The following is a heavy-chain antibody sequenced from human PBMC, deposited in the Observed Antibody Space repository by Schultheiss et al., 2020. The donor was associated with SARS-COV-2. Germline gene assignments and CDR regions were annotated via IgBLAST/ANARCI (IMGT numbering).Heavy chain of an antibody. Sequence: SETLSLTCAVYGGSFSGYYWAWVRQPPGKGLEWIGEINHRGGISYSPSLKSRVTISVDTSKNQFSLKLSSVTAADTAVYYCARDVKYYDYVWGSYRYTDWFDPWGQGTLVTVSS. CDR3: ARDVKYYDYVWGSYRYTDWFDP. D-gene: IGHD3-16*02. J-gene: IGHJ5*02. CDR2: INHRGGI. V-gene: IGHV4-34*01. CDR1: GGSFSGYY.